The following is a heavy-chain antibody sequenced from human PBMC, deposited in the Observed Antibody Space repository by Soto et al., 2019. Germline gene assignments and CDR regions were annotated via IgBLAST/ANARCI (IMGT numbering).Heavy chain of an antibody. J-gene: IGHJ6*02. V-gene: IGHV1-69*12. Sequence: QVQLVQSGAEVTKPGSSVKVSCKASGGTFSSYAISWVRQAPGQGLEWMGGIIPIFGTANYAQKFQGRVTITADESTSTAYMELSSLRSEDTALYYCATWWYKDIVATIFYYYGMDVWGQGTTVTVSS. CDR3: ATWWYKDIVATIFYYYGMDV. D-gene: IGHD5-12*01. CDR2: IIPIFGTA. CDR1: GGTFSSYA.